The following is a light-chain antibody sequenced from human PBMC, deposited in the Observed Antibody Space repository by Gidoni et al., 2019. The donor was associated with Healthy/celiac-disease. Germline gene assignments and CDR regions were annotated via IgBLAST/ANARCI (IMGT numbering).Light chain of an antibody. CDR1: QSVSSYY. CDR3: QQYGSSPIT. Sequence: VLTPSSGTLSLSPGERATLSCRASQSVSSYYLAWYQQKPGQAPRLLNYGATSRATGIPDRCSSGGSGEDFTLTSSRQEPEDFAEYYCQQYGSSPITFGQGTRLEIK. J-gene: IGKJ5*01. V-gene: IGKV3-20*01. CDR2: GAT.